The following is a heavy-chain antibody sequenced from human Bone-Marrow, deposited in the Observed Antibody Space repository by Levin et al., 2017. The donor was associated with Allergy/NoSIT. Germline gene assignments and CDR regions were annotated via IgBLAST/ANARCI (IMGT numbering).Heavy chain of an antibody. D-gene: IGHD1-14*01. CDR1: GFTFSIYA. V-gene: IGHV3-23*01. Sequence: GGSLRLSCEASGFTFSIYAMAWVRQAPGKGLEWVSAIGGSGDSTYYADSVKGRFTISRDNSKNTLFLQMNSLRGADTAVYYCAKDNRRSPYYFDYWGQGTLVTVSS. J-gene: IGHJ4*02. CDR3: AKDNRRSPYYFDY. CDR2: IGGSGDST.